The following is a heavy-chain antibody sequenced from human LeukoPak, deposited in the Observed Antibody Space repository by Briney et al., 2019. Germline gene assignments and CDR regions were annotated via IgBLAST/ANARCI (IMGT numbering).Heavy chain of an antibody. D-gene: IGHD6-13*01. CDR2: IYYSGST. CDR3: ARQYSSSWPPDY. Sequence: PSETLSLTCTVSGGSISSYYWSWIRQPPGKGLEWIGYIYYSGSTNYNPSLKSRVTISVDTSKNQFSLKLSSVTAADTAVYYCARQYSSSWPPDYWGQGTLVTVSS. V-gene: IGHV4-59*08. J-gene: IGHJ4*02. CDR1: GGSISSYY.